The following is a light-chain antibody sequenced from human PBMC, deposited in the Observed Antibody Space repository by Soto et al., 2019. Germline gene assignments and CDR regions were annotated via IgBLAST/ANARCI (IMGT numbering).Light chain of an antibody. Sequence: DIQMTQSPSTLSASVGDRVTITCRASQSISSWLAWYQQKTGKAPKLLIYDASSLESGVPSRFSGSGSGTEFTLTSSSLQPDYFATYYCQQYNSYSPLTFGGGTKVEIK. J-gene: IGKJ4*01. CDR1: QSISSW. V-gene: IGKV1-5*01. CDR3: QQYNSYSPLT. CDR2: DAS.